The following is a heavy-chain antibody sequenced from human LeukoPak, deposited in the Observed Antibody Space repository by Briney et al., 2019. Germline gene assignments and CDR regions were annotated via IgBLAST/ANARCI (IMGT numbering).Heavy chain of an antibody. Sequence: QTSETLSLTCTVSGGSISSGDYYWSWIRQPPGKGLEWIGYIYYSGSTYYNPSLKSRVTISVDTSKNQFSLKLSSVTAADTAVYYCASRIRNYYYDSSGYYYSPYGYFDYWGQGTLVTVSS. CDR2: IYYSGST. CDR3: ASRIRNYYYDSSGYYYSPYGYFDY. V-gene: IGHV4-30-4*01. CDR1: GGSISSGDYY. J-gene: IGHJ4*02. D-gene: IGHD3-22*01.